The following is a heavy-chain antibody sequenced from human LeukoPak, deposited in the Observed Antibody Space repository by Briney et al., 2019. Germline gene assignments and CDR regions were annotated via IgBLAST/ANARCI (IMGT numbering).Heavy chain of an antibody. CDR3: ARGSAAGSSPSYYYYYMDV. J-gene: IGHJ6*03. D-gene: IGHD6-13*01. V-gene: IGHV3-48*02. Sequence: PGGSLRLSCAASGFTFSSYSMNWVRQAPGKGLEWVSYISSSSSTIYYADSVKGRFTISRDNAKNSLYLQMNSLRDEDTAVYYCARGSAAGSSPSYYYYYMDVWGRGTTVTVSS. CDR1: GFTFSSYS. CDR2: ISSSSSTI.